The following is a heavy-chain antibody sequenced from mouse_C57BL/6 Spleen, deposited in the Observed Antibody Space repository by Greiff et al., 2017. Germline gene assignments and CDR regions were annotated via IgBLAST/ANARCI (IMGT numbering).Heavy chain of an antibody. CDR1: GYTFTDYE. CDR3: TRLYDGYYRAMDY. Sequence: QVQLKQSGAELVRPGASVTLSCKASGYTFTDYEMHWVKQTPVHGLEWIGAIDPETGGTAYNQKFKGKAILTADKSSSTAYMELRSLTSEDSAVYYCTRLYDGYYRAMDYWGQGTSVTVSS. D-gene: IGHD2-3*01. CDR2: IDPETGGT. V-gene: IGHV1-15*01. J-gene: IGHJ4*01.